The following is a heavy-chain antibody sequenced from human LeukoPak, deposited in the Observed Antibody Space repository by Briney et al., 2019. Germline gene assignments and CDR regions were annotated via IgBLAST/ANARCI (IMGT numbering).Heavy chain of an antibody. J-gene: IGHJ4*02. CDR3: ARGDIAALALGR. Sequence: ASVKVSCKASGYTFSSYDINWVRQATGQGLEWMGWINPISGNTGYAQSFQGRVTMTRNTSMSTAYMELSSLRSEDTAVYYCARGDIAALALGRWGQGTPVTVSS. D-gene: IGHD6-6*01. V-gene: IGHV1-8*01. CDR1: GYTFSSYD. CDR2: INPISGNT.